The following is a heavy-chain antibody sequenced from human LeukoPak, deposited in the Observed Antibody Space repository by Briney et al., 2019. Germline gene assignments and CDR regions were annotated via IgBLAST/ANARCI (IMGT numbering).Heavy chain of an antibody. CDR2: IKGDGSST. Sequence: GGSLRLSCAASGFTFSNYWMHWVRQAPEKGLVWVSRIKGDGSSTSYADSVKGRFTISRDNAKNTLYLQMNTLRVEDTAVYYCTRDLMDYDVSTGLHHYYMDVWGQGTTVTVSS. CDR3: TRDLMDYDVSTGLHHYYMDV. J-gene: IGHJ6*02. D-gene: IGHD3-9*01. V-gene: IGHV3-74*01. CDR1: GFTFSNYW.